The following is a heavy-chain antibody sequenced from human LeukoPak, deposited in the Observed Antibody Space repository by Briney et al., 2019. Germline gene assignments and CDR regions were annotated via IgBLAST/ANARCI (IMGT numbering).Heavy chain of an antibody. J-gene: IGHJ6*03. CDR3: ARGLYSSSRKTHFYYYYYMDV. V-gene: IGHV4-59*11. CDR2: IYYSGST. D-gene: IGHD6-6*01. CDR1: GGSISSHY. Sequence: PSETLSLTCTVSGGSISSHYWSWLRQPPGKGLEWIGYIYYSGSTNYNPSLKSRVTISVHTSKNQFSLKLSSVTAADTAVYYCARGLYSSSRKTHFYYYYYMDVWGKGTTVTVSS.